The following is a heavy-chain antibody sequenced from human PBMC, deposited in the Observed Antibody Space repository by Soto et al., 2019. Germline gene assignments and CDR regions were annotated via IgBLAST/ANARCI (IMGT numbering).Heavy chain of an antibody. D-gene: IGHD4-4*01. CDR1: GFTFSSYA. V-gene: IGHV3-23*01. CDR3: ARDYSMSSLYYYGMDV. CDR2: ISGSGGST. J-gene: IGHJ6*02. Sequence: EVQLLESGGGLVQPGGSLRLSCAASGFTFSSYAMSWVRQAPGKGLEWVSAISGSGGSTYYADSVKGRFTISRDNSKNTLYLQMNSLRAEDTAVYYCARDYSMSSLYYYGMDVWGQGTTVTVSS.